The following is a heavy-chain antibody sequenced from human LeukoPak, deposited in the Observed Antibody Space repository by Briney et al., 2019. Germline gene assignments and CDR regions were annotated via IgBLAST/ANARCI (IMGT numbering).Heavy chain of an antibody. CDR1: GFTFSSYS. CDR2: ISSSSYI. V-gene: IGHV3-21*01. CDR3: ARKPYSSSWHPLGYFDY. J-gene: IGHJ4*02. D-gene: IGHD6-13*01. Sequence: GGSLRLSCAASGFTFSSYSMNWVRQAPGKGLEWVSSISSSSYIYYADSVKGRFTISRDNAKNSLYLQMNSLRAEDTAVYYCARKPYSSSWHPLGYFDYWGQGTLVTVSS.